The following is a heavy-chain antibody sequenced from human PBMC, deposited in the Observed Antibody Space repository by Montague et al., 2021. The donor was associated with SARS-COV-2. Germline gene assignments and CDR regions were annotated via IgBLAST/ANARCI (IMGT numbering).Heavy chain of an antibody. CDR3: ARRPGASYYVFWSGGFDI. J-gene: IGHJ3*02. CDR2: IHYSGST. D-gene: IGHD3-3*01. CDR1: GGSVNSGSYS. Sequence: SETLSLTCTVSGGSVNSGSYSWDWIRQPPGKGLEWIGSIHYSGSTFYNPSLKSRVTISIDTSKNHFSLRVNSVTAADSAVYFRARRPGASYYVFWSGGFDIWGQGTMVTVS. V-gene: IGHV4-39*01.